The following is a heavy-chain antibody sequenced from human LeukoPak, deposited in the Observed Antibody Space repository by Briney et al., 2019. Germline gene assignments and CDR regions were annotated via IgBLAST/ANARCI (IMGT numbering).Heavy chain of an antibody. V-gene: IGHV1-2*02. Sequence: ASLKVSCKASGYTFTGYYMHWVRQARGQGLEWMGWINPHRGGTNYAQKFQGRVTMTRNTSISTAYMELSRLRSDDTTVDYCARGDYYDSSGYYLDYWGQGTLVTVSS. D-gene: IGHD3-22*01. J-gene: IGHJ4*02. CDR1: GYTFTGYY. CDR2: INPHRGGT. CDR3: ARGDYYDSSGYYLDY.